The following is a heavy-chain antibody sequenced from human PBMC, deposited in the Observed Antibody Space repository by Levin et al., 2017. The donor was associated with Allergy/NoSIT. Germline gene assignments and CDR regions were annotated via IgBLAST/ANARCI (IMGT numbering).Heavy chain of an antibody. CDR3: AKDEGRLPPRGLQFKWGGLVDS. D-gene: IGHD5-24*01. CDR1: GFIFSDYG. V-gene: IGHV3-30*18. J-gene: IGHJ4*02. Sequence: RTGGSLRLSCVASGFIFSDYGMNWIRQVPGKGLEWVAIVSHDGNKEHYADAVKGRFAISRDTAKNTVYLQMNRLRPEDTAIYYCAKDEGRLPPRGLQFKWGGLVDSWGQGTQVTVSS. CDR2: VSHDGNKE.